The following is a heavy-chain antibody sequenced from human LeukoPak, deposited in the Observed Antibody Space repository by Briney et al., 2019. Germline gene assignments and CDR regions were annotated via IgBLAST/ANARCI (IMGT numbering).Heavy chain of an antibody. CDR3: AFVDEDTQYCSGGSCYSGAFDI. J-gene: IGHJ3*02. D-gene: IGHD2-15*01. CDR1: GGTFSSYA. Sequence: GASVKVSCKASGGTFSSYAISWVRQAPGQGLEWMGGIIPIFGTANYAQKFQGRVTITADESTSTAYMELSSLRSEDTAVYYCAFVDEDTQYCSGGSCYSGAFDIWGQGTMVTVSS. CDR2: IIPIFGTA. V-gene: IGHV1-69*01.